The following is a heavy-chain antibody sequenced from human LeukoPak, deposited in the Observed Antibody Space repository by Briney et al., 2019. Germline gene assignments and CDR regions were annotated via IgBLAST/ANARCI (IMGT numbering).Heavy chain of an antibody. CDR2: IYYSGST. Sequence: SETLSLICTVSGGSISSSSYYWGWIRQPPGKGLEWIGSIYYSGSTYYNPSLKSRVTISVDTSKNQFALKLSTVTAADTAVYYCARDPSTYYDSSGYSGHWGQGTLVTVSS. V-gene: IGHV4-39*02. CDR3: ARDPSTYYDSSGYSGH. J-gene: IGHJ4*02. D-gene: IGHD3-22*01. CDR1: GGSISSSSYY.